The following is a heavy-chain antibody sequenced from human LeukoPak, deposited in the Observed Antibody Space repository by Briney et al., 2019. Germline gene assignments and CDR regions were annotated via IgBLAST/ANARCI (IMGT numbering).Heavy chain of an antibody. CDR1: GFTFSSYS. Sequence: GGSLRLSCAASGFTFSSYSMNWVRQAPGKGLEWVSYISSSSSTTYYADSVKGRFTISRDNSKNTLYLQMNSLRAEDTAVYYCAKDQKSSGWPGYYFDYWGQGTLVTVSS. D-gene: IGHD6-19*01. J-gene: IGHJ4*02. CDR2: ISSSSSTT. CDR3: AKDQKSSGWPGYYFDY. V-gene: IGHV3-48*01.